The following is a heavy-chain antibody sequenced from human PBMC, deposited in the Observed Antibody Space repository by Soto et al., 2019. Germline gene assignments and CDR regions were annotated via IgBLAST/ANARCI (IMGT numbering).Heavy chain of an antibody. CDR1: GFTFSNAW. J-gene: IGHJ6*02. CDR2: IKSKTDGGTT. CDR3: TTGGNYDSSGYYGPQARNYGMDV. Sequence: GGSLRLSCAASGFTFSNAWMNWVRQAPGKGLEWVGRIKSKTDGGTTDYAAPVKGRFTISRDDSKNTLYLQMNSLKTEDTAVYYCTTGGNYDSSGYYGPQARNYGMDVWGQGTTVTVSS. D-gene: IGHD3-22*01. V-gene: IGHV3-15*07.